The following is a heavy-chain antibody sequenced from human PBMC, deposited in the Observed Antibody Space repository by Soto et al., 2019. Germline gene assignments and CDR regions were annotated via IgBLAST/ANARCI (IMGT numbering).Heavy chain of an antibody. CDR3: ARRVNYYDSSGYKNWFDP. D-gene: IGHD3-22*01. CDR1: GYTFTGYY. Sequence: ASVKVSCKASGYTFTGYYMHWVRQAPGQGLEWMGWINPNSGGTNCAQKFQGRVTMTRDTSINTAYMELSRLRSDDTAVYYCARRVNYYDSSGYKNWFDPWGQGTLVTVSS. CDR2: INPNSGGT. V-gene: IGHV1-2*02. J-gene: IGHJ5*02.